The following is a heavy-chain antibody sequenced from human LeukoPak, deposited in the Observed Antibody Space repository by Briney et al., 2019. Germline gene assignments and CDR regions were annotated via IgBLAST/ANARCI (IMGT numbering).Heavy chain of an antibody. Sequence: ASVKVSCKASGYTFTSYYLHWVRQAPGQGLEYMGWINPNSGVTNYTQKFQGRVTMTRDTSISTAYMELSRLRSDDTAVFYCARDEAAAEGFDPWGQGTLVTVSS. CDR3: ARDEAAAEGFDP. D-gene: IGHD6-13*01. J-gene: IGHJ5*02. CDR1: GYTFTSYY. CDR2: INPNSGVT. V-gene: IGHV1-2*02.